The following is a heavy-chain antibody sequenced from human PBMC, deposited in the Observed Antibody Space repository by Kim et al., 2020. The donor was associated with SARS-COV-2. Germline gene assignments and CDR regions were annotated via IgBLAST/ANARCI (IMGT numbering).Heavy chain of an antibody. CDR2: INGANGNT. Sequence: ASVKVSCKASGYTFTNYAIHWVRQAPGQRLEWMGWINGANGNTKYSQRFQDRFTITRDTSASTAYMELSSLKSEDTAAYYCARVGIGYCSVISCHMDVWGTGTTVTVSS. V-gene: IGHV1-3*01. J-gene: IGHJ6*03. D-gene: IGHD2-2*01. CDR1: GYTFTNYA. CDR3: ARVGIGYCSVISCHMDV.